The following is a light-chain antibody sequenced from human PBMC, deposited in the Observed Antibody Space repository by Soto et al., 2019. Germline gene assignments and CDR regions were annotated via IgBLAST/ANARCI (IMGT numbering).Light chain of an antibody. CDR1: QSINRH. CDR3: QQYGSSPWA. V-gene: IGKV3-11*01. J-gene: IGKJ1*01. Sequence: EIVLTQSPATLSLSPGERATLSCRASQSINRHLAWYRQKPGQAPRLLIYDASNRATGIPARFSGSGSGTDFTLTISSLEPEDFGVYYCQQYGSSPWAFGQGTKVEIK. CDR2: DAS.